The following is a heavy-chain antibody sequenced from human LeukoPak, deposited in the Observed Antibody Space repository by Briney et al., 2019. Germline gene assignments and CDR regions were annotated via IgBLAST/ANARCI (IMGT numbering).Heavy chain of an antibody. V-gene: IGHV1-8*01. CDR3: ARPRYCSSTSCRKSYWYFDL. J-gene: IGHJ2*01. Sequence: ASVKVSCKASGYTFTSYDINWVRQAAGQGLEWMGWMNPNSGNTGYAQKFQGRVTMTRNTSISTAYMELSSLRSDDTAVYYCARPRYCSSTSCRKSYWYFDLWGRGTLVTVSS. CDR1: GYTFTSYD. D-gene: IGHD2-2*01. CDR2: MNPNSGNT.